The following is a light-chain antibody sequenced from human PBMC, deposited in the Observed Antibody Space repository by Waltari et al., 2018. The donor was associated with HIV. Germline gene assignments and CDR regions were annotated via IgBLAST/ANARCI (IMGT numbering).Light chain of an antibody. CDR1: QSVSSSY. V-gene: IGKV3-20*01. CDR3: QQYGSRIT. Sequence: IVLTQSPGTLSLSPGERATLSCRASQSVSSSYLAWYQQKPGQAPGLLIYGAPSRAPGIPDRFSGSGSGTDFTLTISRLEPEDFAVYYCQQYGSRITFGPGTKVDIK. CDR2: GAP. J-gene: IGKJ3*01.